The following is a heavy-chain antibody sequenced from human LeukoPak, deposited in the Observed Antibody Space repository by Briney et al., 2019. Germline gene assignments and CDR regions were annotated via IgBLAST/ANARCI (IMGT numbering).Heavy chain of an antibody. CDR2: ISSSGSAK. CDR3: ARGSQWDLLGCCDY. J-gene: IGHJ4*02. CDR1: GFTFTDYT. D-gene: IGHD1-26*01. Sequence: GGSLRLSCVASGFTFTDYTMNWVRQAPGKGLEWVSYISSSGSAKYYADSVKGRFTISRDNAKNSVYLQMNSLRAEDTAVYYCARGSQWDLLGCCDYWGQGTLVTVSS. V-gene: IGHV3-48*04.